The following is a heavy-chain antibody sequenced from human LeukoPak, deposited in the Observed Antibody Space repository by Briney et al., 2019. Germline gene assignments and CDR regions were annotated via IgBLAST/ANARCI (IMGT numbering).Heavy chain of an antibody. J-gene: IGHJ4*02. CDR2: ISYDGSNK. D-gene: IGHD4-11*01. CDR3: ANSYTDY. CDR1: GFTFSSYG. V-gene: IGHV3-30*18. Sequence: PGRSLRLSCAASGFTFSSYGMHWVRQAPGKGLEWVAVISYDGSNKYYADSVKGRFTISRDNSKNTLYLQMNSLRAEDTAVYYCANSYTDYWGQGTLVTVSS.